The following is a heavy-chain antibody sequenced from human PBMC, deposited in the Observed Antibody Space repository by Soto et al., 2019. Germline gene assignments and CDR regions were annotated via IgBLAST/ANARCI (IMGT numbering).Heavy chain of an antibody. CDR1: GGSFSSISNHY. Sequence: SETLSLTCTFSGGSFSSISNHYCSWIRQPPGKGLEWIGYIYYSGSTNYNPSLKSRVTISVDTSKNQFSLKLSSVTAADTAVYYCARGGDYYDSSGPFDYWGQGTLVTVSS. CDR3: ARGGDYYDSSGPFDY. V-gene: IGHV4-61*01. J-gene: IGHJ4*02. D-gene: IGHD3-22*01. CDR2: IYYSGST.